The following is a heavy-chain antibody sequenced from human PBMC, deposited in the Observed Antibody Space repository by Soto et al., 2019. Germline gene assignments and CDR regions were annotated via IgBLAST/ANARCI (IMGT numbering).Heavy chain of an antibody. CDR2: IYAGGST. Sequence: SLRLSCAASGFTVSSNYMSWVRQAPGKGLEWVSVIYAGGSTYYADSVKGRFTISRDNSKNTLYLQMNSLRAEDTAVYYCAREGAAGIYYYYYGMDVWGQGTTVTVSS. D-gene: IGHD6-13*01. J-gene: IGHJ6*02. CDR3: AREGAAGIYYYYYGMDV. V-gene: IGHV3-53*01. CDR1: GFTVSSNY.